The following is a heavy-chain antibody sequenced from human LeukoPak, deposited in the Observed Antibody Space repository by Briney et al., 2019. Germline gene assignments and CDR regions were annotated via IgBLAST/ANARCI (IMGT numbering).Heavy chain of an antibody. V-gene: IGHV1-2*02. D-gene: IGHD6-6*01. CDR1: GYTFTGYY. CDR3: ARGPLEYSSSSHWFDP. CDR2: INPNSGGT. J-gene: IGHJ5*02. Sequence: ASVKVSCKASGYTFTGYYMHWVRQAPGQGLEWMGWINPNSGGTNYAQKFQGRVTMTRDTSISTAYMELSRLRSDDTAVYYCARGPLEYSSSSHWFDPWGQGTLVTASS.